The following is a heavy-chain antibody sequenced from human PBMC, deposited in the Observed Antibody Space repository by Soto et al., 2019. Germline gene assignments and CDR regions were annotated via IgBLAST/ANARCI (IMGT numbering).Heavy chain of an antibody. J-gene: IGHJ4*02. CDR1: GGSFSGYY. D-gene: IGHD2-15*01. V-gene: IGHV4-34*01. CDR2: INHSGST. CDR3: ARGYANQDIVVVVAATMYFDY. Sequence: QVQLQQWGAGLLKPSETLSLTCAVYGGSFSGYYWSWIRQPPGKGLECIGEINHSGSTNYNPSLKSRVTISVDTSKNQFSLKLSSVTAADTAVYYCARGYANQDIVVVVAATMYFDYWGQGTLVTVSS.